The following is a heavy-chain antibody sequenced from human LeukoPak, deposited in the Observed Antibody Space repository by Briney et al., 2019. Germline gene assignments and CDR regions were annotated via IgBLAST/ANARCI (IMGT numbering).Heavy chain of an antibody. CDR1: GGSISSYY. V-gene: IGHV4-59*01. Sequence: SETLSLTCTVSGGSISSYYWSWIRQPPGKGLEWIGYIYYSGSTNYNPSLKSRVTISVDTSKNQFSLKLSSVTAADTAVYYCARDAYTVTTLPGVWWFDPWGQGTLVTVSS. J-gene: IGHJ5*02. CDR2: IYYSGST. D-gene: IGHD4-17*01. CDR3: ARDAYTVTTLPGVWWFDP.